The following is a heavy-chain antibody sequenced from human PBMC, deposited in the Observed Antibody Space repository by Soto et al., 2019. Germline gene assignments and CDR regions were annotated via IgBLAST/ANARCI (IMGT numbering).Heavy chain of an antibody. CDR3: ARSLSTISARPDY. J-gene: IGHJ4*01. D-gene: IGHD6-6*01. Sequence: RASVKVSCKTSGYTFTDYFIHWVRQAPGQGLEWMAYINPNTGGTKYAQKFQGRITVTRDTSISTAFMDLRNLRDDDTAIYFCARSLSTISARPDYWGQGTLVTVSS. CDR2: INPNTGGT. V-gene: IGHV1-2*02. CDR1: GYTFTDYF.